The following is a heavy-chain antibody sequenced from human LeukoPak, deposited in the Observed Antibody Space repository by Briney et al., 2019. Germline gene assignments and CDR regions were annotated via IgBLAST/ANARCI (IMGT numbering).Heavy chain of an antibody. CDR3: ARDRGGRWLQVYYFDY. D-gene: IGHD5-24*01. CDR1: GFXFSSYT. Sequence: PGGSLRLSCAASGFXFSSYTIHWVRQAPGKGLEWVAVIWYDGSNKYYADSVKGRFTISRDNSKNTLYLRVNSLRAEDTAMYYCARDRGGRWLQVYYFDYWGQGTLVTVSS. J-gene: IGHJ4*02. V-gene: IGHV3-33*01. CDR2: IWYDGSNK.